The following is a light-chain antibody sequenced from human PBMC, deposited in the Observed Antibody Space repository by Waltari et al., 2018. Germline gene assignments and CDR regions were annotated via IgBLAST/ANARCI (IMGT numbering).Light chain of an antibody. Sequence: QWRIHRKGNIYLDWDLQKRGQSPRLRIYWGSKRASGVPDRFRGSGSGTDYTLKISRVEAEDVRFYYCMQTLQTPLTFGAGPKVEI. CDR2: WGS. CDR3: MQTLQTPLT. CDR1: QWRIHRKGNIY. V-gene: IGKV2-28*01. J-gene: IGKJ4*01.